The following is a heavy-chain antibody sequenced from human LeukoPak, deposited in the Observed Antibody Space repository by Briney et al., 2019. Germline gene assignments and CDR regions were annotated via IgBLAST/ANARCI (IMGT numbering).Heavy chain of an antibody. CDR3: ARDLVVVAATGNWFDP. D-gene: IGHD2-15*01. V-gene: IGHV4-39*07. J-gene: IGHJ5*02. Sequence: SETLSLTCTVSGGSISSSSYYWGWIRQPPGKGLEWIGSIYYSGSTYYNPSLKSRVTISVDTSKNQFSLKLSSVTAADTAVYYCARDLVVVAATGNWFDPWGQGTLVTVSS. CDR1: GGSISSSSYY. CDR2: IYYSGST.